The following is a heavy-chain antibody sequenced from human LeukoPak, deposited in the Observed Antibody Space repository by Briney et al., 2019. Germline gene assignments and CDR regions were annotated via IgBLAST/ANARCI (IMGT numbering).Heavy chain of an antibody. Sequence: ASVKVSCKASGYTFTSYDINWVRQATGQGLEWMGWMNPNSGNTGYAQKFQGRVTMTRNTSISTAYMELSSLRSEDTAVYYCARAITMVRGVPYYFDYWGQGTLVTVSS. D-gene: IGHD3-10*01. J-gene: IGHJ4*02. V-gene: IGHV1-8*01. CDR3: ARAITMVRGVPYYFDY. CDR1: GYTFTSYD. CDR2: MNPNSGNT.